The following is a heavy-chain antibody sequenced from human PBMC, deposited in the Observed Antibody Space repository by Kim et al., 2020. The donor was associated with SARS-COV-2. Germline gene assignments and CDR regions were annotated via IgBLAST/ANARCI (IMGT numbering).Heavy chain of an antibody. V-gene: IGHV4-30-4*01. Sequence: SETLSLTCTVSGASITSGDYYWNWFRQPPGKGLEWIGYIYHTGSTYYNPSLESRLTISQDTSKSHFSLKLSAVTAADTAVYYCARSVEGYYSYYYMDVWG. J-gene: IGHJ6*03. CDR1: GASITSGDYY. CDR3: ARSVEGYYSYYYMDV. CDR2: IYHTGST.